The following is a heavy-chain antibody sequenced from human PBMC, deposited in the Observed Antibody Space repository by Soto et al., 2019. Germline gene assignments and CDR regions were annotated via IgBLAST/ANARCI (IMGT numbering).Heavy chain of an antibody. V-gene: IGHV4-39*01. D-gene: IGHD3-10*01. CDR2: IYYSGST. CDR1: GGSISSSSYY. CDR3: ARHGAVRDY. J-gene: IGHJ4*02. Sequence: SETLSLTCTVSGGSISSSSYYWGWIRQPPGKGLEWIGSIYYSGSTYYNPSLKSRVTISVDTSKNQFSLKLSSVTAADTAVYYCARHGAVRDYWGQGTLVTVSS.